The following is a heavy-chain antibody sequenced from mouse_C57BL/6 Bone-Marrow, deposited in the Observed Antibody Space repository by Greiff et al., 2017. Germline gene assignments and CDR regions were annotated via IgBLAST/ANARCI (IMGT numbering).Heavy chain of an antibody. CDR3: ARSYDYDDYTMDY. J-gene: IGHJ4*01. CDR1: GYTFTNYW. Sequence: QVQLQQPGAELVKPGASVKLSCKASGYTFTNYWMHWVKQRPGQGLEWIGMMHPNGGSPDYNEKFKSEATLSVDKSSRPAYMELRSLTSEDSAVYYCARSYDYDDYTMDYWGQGTSVTVSS. D-gene: IGHD2-4*01. V-gene: IGHV1-64*01. CDR2: MHPNGGSP.